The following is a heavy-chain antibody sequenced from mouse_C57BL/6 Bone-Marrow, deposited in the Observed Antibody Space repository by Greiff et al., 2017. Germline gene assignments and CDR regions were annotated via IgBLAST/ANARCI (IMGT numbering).Heavy chain of an antibody. CDR1: GYAFSSYW. V-gene: IGHV1-80*01. D-gene: IGHD2-3*01. J-gene: IGHJ2*01. CDR2: IYPGDGAT. CDR3: ARTNDGYWDYFDY. Sequence: VQLVESGAELVKPGASVKISCKASGYAFSSYWMNWVKQRPGTGLEWIGQIYPGDGATNYNGKFKGKATMTAYKSSSTAYMQLSSLTSEDSAVYFCARTNDGYWDYFDYWGQGTILTVSA.